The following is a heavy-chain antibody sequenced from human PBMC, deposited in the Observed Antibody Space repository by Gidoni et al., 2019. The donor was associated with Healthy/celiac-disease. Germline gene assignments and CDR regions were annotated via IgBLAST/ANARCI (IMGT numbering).Heavy chain of an antibody. CDR2: IYYSGST. Sequence: QLQLQESGPVLVKPSETLSLTCTVSCCTISSSSYYCGWFRQPPGKGLEWIGCIYYSGSTYYNTSLKRGVTITVATYKIHIALKLSCVTAAATAVNYCARHEYAAVDGFDYWGQGTLVTVSS. CDR1: CCTISSSSYY. V-gene: IGHV4-39*01. CDR3: ARHEYAAVDGFDY. D-gene: IGHD6-19*01. J-gene: IGHJ4*02.